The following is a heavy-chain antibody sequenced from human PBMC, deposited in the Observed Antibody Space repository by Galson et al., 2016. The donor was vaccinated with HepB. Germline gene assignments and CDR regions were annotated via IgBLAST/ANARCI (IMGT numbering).Heavy chain of an antibody. D-gene: IGHD3/OR15-3a*01. CDR3: ASGLRGFPMDS. J-gene: IGHJ4*02. CDR1: GGTFSYYA. CDR2: IIPVFGTL. Sequence: SVKVSCKASGGTFSYYAFSWVRQAPGQGLEWMGGIIPVFGTLNYAQRFQGKVTISADESTRTVYMEMGSLTDEDTAVYYCASGLRGFPMDSWGQGTLVTVSS. V-gene: IGHV1-69*13.